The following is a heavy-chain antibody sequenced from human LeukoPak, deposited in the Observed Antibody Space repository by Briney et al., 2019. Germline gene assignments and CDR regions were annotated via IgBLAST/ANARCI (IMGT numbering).Heavy chain of an antibody. V-gene: IGHV3-23*01. CDR3: AKDYSSSLTNWFDP. CDR2: ISNNGGYT. Sequence: GGSLRLSCAASGFTFSSSAMSWVRQAPGKGLEWVSAISNNGGYTYYADSVQGRFTISRDNSKSTLCLQMNSLRAEDTAVYYCAKDYSSSLTNWFDPWGQGTLVTVSS. D-gene: IGHD6-6*01. CDR1: GFTFSSSA. J-gene: IGHJ5*02.